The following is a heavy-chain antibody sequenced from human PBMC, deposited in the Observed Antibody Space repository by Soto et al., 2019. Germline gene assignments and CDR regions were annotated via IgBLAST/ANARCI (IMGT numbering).Heavy chain of an antibody. CDR3: ARARGIYSSSWKYYYYGMDV. CDR2: IIPIFDTA. J-gene: IGHJ6*02. V-gene: IGHV1-69*13. Sequence: GASVKVSCKTSGGTFSSYAISWVRQAPGQGLEWMGGIIPIFDTANYAQKFQGRVTITADESTSTAYMELSSLRSEDTAVYYCARARGIYSSSWKYYYYGMDVWGQGTTVTVSS. D-gene: IGHD6-13*01. CDR1: GGTFSSYA.